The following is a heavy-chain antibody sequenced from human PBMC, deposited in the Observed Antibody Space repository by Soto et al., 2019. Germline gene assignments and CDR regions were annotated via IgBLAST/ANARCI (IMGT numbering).Heavy chain of an antibody. CDR2: IIPFFGTA. CDR3: AKSAPMDAGDKYYYDF. CDR1: GGTFSTFG. Sequence: SVKVSCKASGGTFSTFGTRWVRQAPGQGLEWMGGIIPFFGTARYSQKFEDRITITADESTNTVYMDLRSLTSEDTAIYYCAKSAPMDAGDKYYYDFWGQGALVTVSS. J-gene: IGHJ4*02. V-gene: IGHV1-69*13. D-gene: IGHD4-17*01.